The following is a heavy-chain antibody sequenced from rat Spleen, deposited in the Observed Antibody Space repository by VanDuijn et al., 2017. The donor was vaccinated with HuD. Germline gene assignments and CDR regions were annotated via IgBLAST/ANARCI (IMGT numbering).Heavy chain of an antibody. D-gene: IGHD4-3*01. CDR1: GFNFKDHW. V-gene: IGHV4-2*01. J-gene: IGHJ2*01. CDR2: INKDSSTM. Sequence: EVQLVESGGGLVQPGRSLKLTCAASGFNFKDHWMGWVRQAPGKGLEWIGEINKDSSTMKYSPSLKGKFTISRDNAQNTLYLQMSKLGSEDTAIYYCVREEFGVDYWGQGVMVTVSS. CDR3: VREEFGVDY.